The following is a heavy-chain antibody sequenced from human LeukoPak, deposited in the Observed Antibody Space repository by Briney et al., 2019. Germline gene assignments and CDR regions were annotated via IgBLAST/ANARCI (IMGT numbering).Heavy chain of an antibody. J-gene: IGHJ4*02. CDR3: ARVLYSSSSFADY. CDR1: GGSISSSSYY. Sequence: SETLSLTCTVSGGSISSSSYYWGWIRQPPGKGLEWIGSIYYSGSTYYNPSLKSRVTISVDTSKNQFSLKLSSVTAADTAVYYCARVLYSSSSFADYWGQGTLVTVSS. V-gene: IGHV4-39*07. D-gene: IGHD6-6*01. CDR2: IYYSGST.